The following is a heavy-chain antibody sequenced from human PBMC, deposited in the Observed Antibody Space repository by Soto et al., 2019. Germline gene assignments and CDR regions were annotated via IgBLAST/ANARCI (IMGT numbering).Heavy chain of an antibody. Sequence: SETLSLTCTVSGGSISSYYWSWIRQPPGKGLEWIGYIYYSGSTNYNPSLKSRVTLSGDTSKNQFSLRLSSVTAADTAVYYCARSGGSYDSSGYSFDYWGQGTLVTVSS. CDR3: ARSGGSYDSSGYSFDY. CDR2: IYYSGST. D-gene: IGHD3-22*01. CDR1: GGSISSYY. J-gene: IGHJ4*02. V-gene: IGHV4-59*01.